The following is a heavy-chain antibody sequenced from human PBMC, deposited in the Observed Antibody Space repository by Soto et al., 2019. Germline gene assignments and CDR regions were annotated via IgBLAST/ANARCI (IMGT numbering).Heavy chain of an antibody. CDR2: ISAYNGNT. V-gene: IGHV1-18*01. D-gene: IGHD4-17*01. J-gene: IGHJ4*02. CDR3: ARGGADYGDYEVNGRFDY. Sequence: QVQLVQSGAEVKKPGASVKVSCKASGYTFTSYGISWVRQAPGQGLEWMGWISAYNGNTNYAQKLQGRVTMTTDTXTXTXXMELRSLRSDDTAVYYCARGGADYGDYEVNGRFDYWGQGTLVTVSS. CDR1: GYTFTSYG.